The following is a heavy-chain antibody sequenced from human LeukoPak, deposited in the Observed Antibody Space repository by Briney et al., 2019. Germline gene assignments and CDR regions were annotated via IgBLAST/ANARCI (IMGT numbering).Heavy chain of an antibody. CDR3: AGLVGGYNYPFDY. CDR1: GGTFSSYA. J-gene: IGHJ4*02. D-gene: IGHD5-24*01. V-gene: IGHV1-69*04. CDR2: IIPILGIA. Sequence: SVKVSCKASGGTFSSYAISWVRQAPGQGLEWMGRIIPILGIANYAQKFQGRVTITADKSTSTAYMELSSLRSEDTAVYYCAGLVGGYNYPFDYWGQGTLVTVSS.